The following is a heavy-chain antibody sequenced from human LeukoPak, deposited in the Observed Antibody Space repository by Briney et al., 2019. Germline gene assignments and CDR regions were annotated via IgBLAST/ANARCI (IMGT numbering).Heavy chain of an antibody. Sequence: SETLSLTCSVSGSSISSSSDYWGWIRQPPGKGLEWIGSIYYSGRTYYNLSLKSRVTMSVDTSKNQFSLKLSSVTAADTAVYYCARDLRFLEWSLSSFDPWGQGTLVTVSS. V-gene: IGHV4-39*02. J-gene: IGHJ5*02. CDR1: GSSISSSSDY. CDR2: IYYSGRT. CDR3: ARDLRFLEWSLSSFDP. D-gene: IGHD3-3*01.